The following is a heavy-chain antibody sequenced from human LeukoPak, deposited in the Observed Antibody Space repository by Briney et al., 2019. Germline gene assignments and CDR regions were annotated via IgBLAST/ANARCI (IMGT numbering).Heavy chain of an antibody. CDR2: ISGSGGST. CDR1: GFTFSSYA. D-gene: IGHD2-2*02. Sequence: PGGSLRLSCAASGFTFSSYAMSWVRQAPGKGLEWVSAISGSGGSTYYADSVKGRFTISRDNSKNTLYLQMNSLRAEDTAVYYCAKSQLLYRYYGMDAWGQGTTVTVSS. V-gene: IGHV3-23*01. CDR3: AKSQLLYRYYGMDA. J-gene: IGHJ6*02.